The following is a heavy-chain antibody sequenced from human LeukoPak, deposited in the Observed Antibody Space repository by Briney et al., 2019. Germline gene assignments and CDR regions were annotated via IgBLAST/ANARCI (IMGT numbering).Heavy chain of an antibody. D-gene: IGHD3-9*01. Sequence: SETLSLTCTVSGGSISSYYWSWIRQPPGKGLEWIGYIYYSGSTNYNPSLKSRVTISVDTSKNQFSLKLSSVTAADTAVYYCARRRYFDWFTPGDAFDIWGQGTMVTVSS. CDR2: IYYSGST. CDR1: GGSISSYY. J-gene: IGHJ3*02. CDR3: ARRRYFDWFTPGDAFDI. V-gene: IGHV4-59*01.